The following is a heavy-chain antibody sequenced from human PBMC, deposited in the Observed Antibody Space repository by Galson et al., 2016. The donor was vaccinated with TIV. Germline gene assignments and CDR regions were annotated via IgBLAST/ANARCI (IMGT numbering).Heavy chain of an antibody. CDR2: ISYDGNYK. V-gene: IGHV3-30*03. J-gene: IGHJ6*02. CDR1: GFSFRNSA. CDR3: TREDHRYGSAWHSYYYYFGMDG. Sequence: SLRLSCAASGFSFRNSAMYWVRQTPGKGLQCVAIISYDGNYKYYAESVKGRFTISRDNSKNTLYLQMNSLRRDDTGLYFCTREDHRYGSAWHSYYYYFGMDGWGQGTTVTVS. D-gene: IGHD6-19*01.